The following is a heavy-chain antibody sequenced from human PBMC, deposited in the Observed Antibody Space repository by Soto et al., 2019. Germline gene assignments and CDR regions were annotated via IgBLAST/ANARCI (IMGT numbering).Heavy chain of an antibody. Sequence: QVQLVQSGVEVEKPGASVKVSCKASGYTFTSYGISWVRQAPGQGLEWMGWISAYNGNTNYAQKFQGRVTMTTDTSTSTANRELRSLRSDDTAVYYCARDVPTVTTGGPDYWGQGTLVTVSS. J-gene: IGHJ4*02. D-gene: IGHD4-17*01. CDR2: ISAYNGNT. V-gene: IGHV1-18*01. CDR3: ARDVPTVTTGGPDY. CDR1: GYTFTSYG.